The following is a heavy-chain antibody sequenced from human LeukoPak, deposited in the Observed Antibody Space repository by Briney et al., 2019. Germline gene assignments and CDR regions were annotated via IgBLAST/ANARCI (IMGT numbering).Heavy chain of an antibody. CDR1: GFTFSSYA. J-gene: IGHJ6*02. CDR3: PSTYYYYGMDV. CDR2: ISGSGGST. V-gene: IGHV3-23*01. Sequence: GGSLRLSCAASGFTFSSYAMSWVRQAPGKGLEWVPAISGSGGSTYYADSVKGRFTISRDNSKNTLYLQMNSLRAEDTAVYYCPSTYYYYGMDVWGQGATVTVSS.